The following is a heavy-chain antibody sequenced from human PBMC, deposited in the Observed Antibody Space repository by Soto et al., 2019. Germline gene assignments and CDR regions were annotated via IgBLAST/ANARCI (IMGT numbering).Heavy chain of an antibody. Sequence: QLHLVQSGAVVKKPGASVTVSCSASGYPVTAYYMHWVRQAPGRGLEWMGGINPATGAAKYTQTFPGRVTMIRDTYKSTVFMELSGLTSEDTAVFYCARGGGVGVAGSAAFDMWGQGTLVTVSS. D-gene: IGHD3-3*01. CDR1: GYPVTAYY. CDR2: INPATGAA. CDR3: ARGGGVGVAGSAAFDM. J-gene: IGHJ3*02. V-gene: IGHV1-2*02.